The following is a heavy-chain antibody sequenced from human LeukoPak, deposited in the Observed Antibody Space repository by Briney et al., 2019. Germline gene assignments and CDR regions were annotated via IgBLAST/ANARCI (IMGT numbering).Heavy chain of an antibody. D-gene: IGHD3-10*01. V-gene: IGHV3-23*01. J-gene: IGHJ6*03. CDR2: ISGSGDST. CDR3: AKDGIYYYGSGSYLPNYYYYMDV. CDR1: GFTFSNYA. Sequence: GGSLRLSCAASGFTFSNYAMRWVRQAPGKGLEWVSGISGSGDSTYYADSVKGRFTISRDNSKDTLYLQMNSLRAEDTAVYYCAKDGIYYYGSGSYLPNYYYYMDVWGKGTTVTISS.